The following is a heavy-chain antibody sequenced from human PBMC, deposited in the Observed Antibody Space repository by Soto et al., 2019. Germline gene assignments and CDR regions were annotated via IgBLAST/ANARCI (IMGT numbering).Heavy chain of an antibody. V-gene: IGHV3-33*01. CDR1: GFTFSRHV. D-gene: IGHD3-3*01. J-gene: IGHJ6*02. Sequence: QVQLVESGGGVVQPGRSLRLSCVASGFTFSRHVMHWVRQAPGKGLEWVSLIWYDGSRKYYADSVKGRFTISRDNSKNTLYLQMDSLRAEDTAVYFCAREGTTNSGLDYAVWSGSFYYYGMDVWGQGTTVIVSS. CDR2: IWYDGSRK. CDR3: AREGTTNSGLDYAVWSGSFYYYGMDV.